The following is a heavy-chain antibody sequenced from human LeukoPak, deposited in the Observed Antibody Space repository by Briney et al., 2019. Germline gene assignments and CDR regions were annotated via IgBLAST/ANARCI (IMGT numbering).Heavy chain of an antibody. V-gene: IGHV4-38-2*02. CDR2: IYYSGST. CDR1: GYSISSGYY. D-gene: IGHD3-16*02. Sequence: SETLSLTCTVSGYSISSGYYWSWIRQPPGKGLEWIGSIYYSGSTYYNPSLKSRVTISVDTSKNQFSLKLSSVTAADTAVYYCARVVYDYVWGSYRQSPFDYWGQGTLVTVSS. J-gene: IGHJ4*02. CDR3: ARVVYDYVWGSYRQSPFDY.